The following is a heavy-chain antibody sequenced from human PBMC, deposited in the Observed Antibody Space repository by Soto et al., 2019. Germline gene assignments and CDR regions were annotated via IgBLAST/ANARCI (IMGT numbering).Heavy chain of an antibody. V-gene: IGHV3-30-3*01. J-gene: IGHJ5*02. CDR3: ARERGIAALNWFDP. D-gene: IGHD6-13*01. Sequence: GGSLRLSCAASGFTFSGYAMHWVRQAPGKGLEWVAVISYDGSNKYYADSVKGRFTISRDNSKNTLYLQMNSLRAEDTAVYYCARERGIAALNWFDPWGQGTLVTVSS. CDR2: ISYDGSNK. CDR1: GFTFSGYA.